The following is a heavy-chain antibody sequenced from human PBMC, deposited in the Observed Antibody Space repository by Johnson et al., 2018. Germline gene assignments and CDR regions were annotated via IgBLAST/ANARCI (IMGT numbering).Heavy chain of an antibody. CDR2: IWYDGSKK. D-gene: IGHD4-23*01. CDR3: ATTTTVAWVGFCQQ. Sequence: QDQLVQSGGGVVEPGRSLRLCCKASGFIFSSYGMHWVRQAPGKGLEWVAFIWYDGSKKYYQDPVKGRFTISRDDSKNKLYQQMNRRRAGDTARYYCATTTTVAWVGFCQQWGQGTLVTVSS. J-gene: IGHJ1*01. V-gene: IGHV3-33*01. CDR1: GFIFSSYG.